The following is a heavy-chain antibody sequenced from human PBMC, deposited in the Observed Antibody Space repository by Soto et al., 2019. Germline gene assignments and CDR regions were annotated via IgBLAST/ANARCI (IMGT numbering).Heavy chain of an antibody. CDR1: GGTFSSYA. CDR2: IIPIFGTA. Sequence: VKVSCKASGGTFSSYAISWVRQAPGQGLEWMGGIIPIFGTANYAQKFQGRVTITADESTSTAYMELSSLRSEDTAVDYCAREGSSPSVPHVLVMWGKGKRVTV. J-gene: IGHJ6*03. V-gene: IGHV1-69*13. D-gene: IGHD6-6*01. CDR3: AREGSSPSVPHVLVM.